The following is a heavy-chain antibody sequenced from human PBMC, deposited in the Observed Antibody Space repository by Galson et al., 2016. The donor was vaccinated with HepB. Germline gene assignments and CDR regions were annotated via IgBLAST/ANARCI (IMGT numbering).Heavy chain of an antibody. V-gene: IGHV1-8*01. CDR2: MNPKSGDT. CDR3: AKYQPTAGMIYGMDV. J-gene: IGHJ6*02. D-gene: IGHD2-2*01. CDR1: GYTFSSYD. Sequence: SVKVSCKASGYTFSSYDINRVRQASGQGLEWLGWMNPKSGDTGYAQKFQGRVTMTRDTSVNTAYMELSSLRSEDTAVYYCAKYQPTAGMIYGMDVWGQGTTVTVSS.